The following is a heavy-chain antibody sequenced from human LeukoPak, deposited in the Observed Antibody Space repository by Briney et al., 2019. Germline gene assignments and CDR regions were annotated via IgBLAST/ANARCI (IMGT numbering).Heavy chain of an antibody. J-gene: IGHJ5*02. CDR3: ATSFPYYYDSSGHYTRYNWFDP. D-gene: IGHD3-22*01. CDR1: GYTFTDYY. CDR2: ADPEDGET. Sequence: ASVKISCKVSGYTFTDYYMHWVQQAPGKGLEWMGLADPEDGETIYAEKFQGRVTITADTSTDTAYMELSSLRSEDTAVYYCATSFPYYYDSSGHYTRYNWFDPWGQGTLVTVSS. V-gene: IGHV1-69-2*01.